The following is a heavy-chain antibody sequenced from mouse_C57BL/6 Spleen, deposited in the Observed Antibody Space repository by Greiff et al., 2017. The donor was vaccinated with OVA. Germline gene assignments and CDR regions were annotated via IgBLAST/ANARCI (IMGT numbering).Heavy chain of an antibody. CDR3: AREGYCGRPWFAY. Sequence: EVQLQQSGPELVKPGASVKISCKASGYTFTDYYMNWVKQSHGKSLEWIGDINPNNGGTSYNQKFKGKATLTVDKSSSTAYMELRSLTSEDSAVYYCAREGYCGRPWFAYWGQGTLVTVSA. J-gene: IGHJ3*01. V-gene: IGHV1-26*01. CDR1: GYTFTDYY. D-gene: IGHD1-1*01. CDR2: INPNNGGT.